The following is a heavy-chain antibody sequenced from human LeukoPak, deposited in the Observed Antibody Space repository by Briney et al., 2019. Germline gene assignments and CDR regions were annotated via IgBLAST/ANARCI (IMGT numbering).Heavy chain of an antibody. J-gene: IGHJ4*02. CDR3: ARGGTVTTPIDY. CDR2: ISGSGGST. V-gene: IGHV3-23*01. D-gene: IGHD4-17*01. Sequence: GGSLRLSCAASGFTFSSYAMSWVRQAPGKGLEWVSAISGSGGSTYYADSVKGRFTISRDNAKNSLYLQMNSLRAEDTAVYYCARGGTVTTPIDYWGQGTLVTVSS. CDR1: GFTFSSYA.